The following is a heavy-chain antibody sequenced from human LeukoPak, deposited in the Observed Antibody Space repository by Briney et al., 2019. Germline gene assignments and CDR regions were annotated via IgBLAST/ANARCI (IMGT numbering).Heavy chain of an antibody. CDR1: GYTFTSYG. V-gene: IGHV1-18*01. CDR2: INAYNGNT. Sequence: ASVKVSCKASGYTFTSYGISWVRQAPGQGLEWMGWINAYNGNTNYSQKFQGRVTMTTDTSTSTAYMELRSLRSDDRAVYGCARRSYYDSSGLDYWGQGTLVTVSS. D-gene: IGHD3-22*01. J-gene: IGHJ4*02. CDR3: ARRSYYDSSGLDY.